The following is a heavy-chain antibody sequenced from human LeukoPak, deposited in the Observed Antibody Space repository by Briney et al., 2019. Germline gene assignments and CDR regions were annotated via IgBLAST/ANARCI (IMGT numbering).Heavy chain of an antibody. CDR1: GFTFSSYA. CDR2: ISGSGGST. D-gene: IGHD3-22*01. Sequence: HPGGSLRLSCAASGFTFSSYAMSWVRQAPGKGLEWVSAISGSGGSTYYADSVKGRFTISRDNSKNTLYLQMNSLRAEDTAVYYCAKDRGPKRGYHDSSGYYSDDYWGQGTLVTVSS. CDR3: AKDRGPKRGYHDSSGYYSDDY. V-gene: IGHV3-23*01. J-gene: IGHJ4*02.